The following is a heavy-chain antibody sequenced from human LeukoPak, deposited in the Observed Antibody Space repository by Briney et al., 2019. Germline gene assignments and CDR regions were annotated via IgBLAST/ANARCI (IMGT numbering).Heavy chain of an antibody. CDR2: ISSSSSYI. D-gene: IGHD2-2*01. CDR1: GFTFSSYS. CDR3: ARDIVVVPAVAGGDY. J-gene: IGHJ4*02. Sequence: PGGSLRLSCAASGFTFSSYSMNWVRQAPGKGLEWVSSISSSSSYIYYADSVKGRFTISRDNAKNSLYLQMNSLRAEDTAVYYCARDIVVVPAVAGGDYWGQGTLVTVSS. V-gene: IGHV3-21*01.